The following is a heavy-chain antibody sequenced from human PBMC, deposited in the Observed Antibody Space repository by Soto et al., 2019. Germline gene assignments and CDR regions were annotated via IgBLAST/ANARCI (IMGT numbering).Heavy chain of an antibody. J-gene: IGHJ4*02. V-gene: IGHV4-31*03. CDR1: GGSISSGGYY. Sequence: PSETLSLTCTVSGGSISSGGYYWSWIRQHPGKGLEWIGYIYYSGSTYYNPSLKSRVTMSVDASKNQFSLKLSSVTAEDTDVYYCPSTMVRGRFDYWGQVTLVTVSS. CDR2: IYYSGST. D-gene: IGHD3-10*01. CDR3: PSTMVRGRFDY.